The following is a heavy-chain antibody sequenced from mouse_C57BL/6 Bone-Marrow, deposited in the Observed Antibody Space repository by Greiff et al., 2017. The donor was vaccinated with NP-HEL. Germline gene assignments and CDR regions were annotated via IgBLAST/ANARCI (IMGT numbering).Heavy chain of an antibody. J-gene: IGHJ3*01. CDR1: GFTFTGYW. D-gene: IGHD1-1*01. V-gene: IGHV1-9*01. Sequence: QVQLKESGAELMKPGASVKLSCKATGFTFTGYWIEWVKQRPGHGLEWIGEILPGSGCTHYTDTVTGRATFTADTSCNTPYLQLSSLTTEDSAIYSRARAITTVRKSAWFAFWGQGTLVTVSA. CDR3: ARAITTVRKSAWFAF. CDR2: ILPGSGCT.